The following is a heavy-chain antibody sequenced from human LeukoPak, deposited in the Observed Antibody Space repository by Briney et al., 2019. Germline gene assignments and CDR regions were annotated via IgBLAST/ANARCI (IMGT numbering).Heavy chain of an antibody. Sequence: GGSLRLSCAASGFTFSDNYMSWIRQAPGKGRDWVSYISSGSTYTNYADSVKGRFTISGDNAKKSLYLQMNSLRAEDTAVYYCARDEQLVLGYFQHWGQGTLVTVSS. D-gene: IGHD6-13*01. CDR3: ARDEQLVLGYFQH. J-gene: IGHJ1*01. CDR1: GFTFSDNY. CDR2: ISSGSTYT. V-gene: IGHV3-11*05.